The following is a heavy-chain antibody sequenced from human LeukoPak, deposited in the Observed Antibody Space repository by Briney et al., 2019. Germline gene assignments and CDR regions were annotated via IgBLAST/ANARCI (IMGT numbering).Heavy chain of an antibody. CDR3: AREGGGWSPYFDY. J-gene: IGHJ4*02. CDR2: ISYDGSNK. D-gene: IGHD6-19*01. V-gene: IGHV3-30*04. CDR1: GFTFSSYA. Sequence: GGSLRLSCAASGFTFSSYAMHWVRQAPGKGLEWVAVISYDGSNKYYADSVKGRFTISRDNSKNTLYLQMNSLRAEDTAVYYCAREGGGWSPYFDYWGQGTLVTVSS.